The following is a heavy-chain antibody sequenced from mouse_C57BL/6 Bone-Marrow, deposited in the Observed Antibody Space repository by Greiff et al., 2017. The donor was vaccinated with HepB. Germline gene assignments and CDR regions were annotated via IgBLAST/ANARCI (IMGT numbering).Heavy chain of an antibody. CDR3: TTGGYLYYFDY. Sequence: EVQLQQSGAELVRPGASVKLSCTASGFNIKDDYMHWVKQRPEQGLEWIGWIDPENGDTEYASKFQGKATITADTSSNTAYLQLSSLTSEDTAVYYCTTGGYLYYFDYWGQGTTLTVSS. D-gene: IGHD2-2*01. CDR1: GFNIKDDY. CDR2: IDPENGDT. J-gene: IGHJ2*01. V-gene: IGHV14-4*01.